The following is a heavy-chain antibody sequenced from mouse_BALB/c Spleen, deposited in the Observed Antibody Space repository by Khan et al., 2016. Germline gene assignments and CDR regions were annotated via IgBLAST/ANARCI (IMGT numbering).Heavy chain of an antibody. CDR2: TIPTNGRT. V-gene: IGHV1S81*02. Sequence: QVQLQQPGAELVKAGASVTMSCTASGYTFTRYWLHWVMPWLGQGLEWFAETIPTNGRTYYNEKSKSKATLTVDNSSSTAYMLLSGPTFEDSAVYYWARIKKIVATYFDYWGQGTTLTVSS. CDR1: GYTFTRYW. J-gene: IGHJ2*01. D-gene: IGHD1-1*01. CDR3: ARIKKIVATYFDY.